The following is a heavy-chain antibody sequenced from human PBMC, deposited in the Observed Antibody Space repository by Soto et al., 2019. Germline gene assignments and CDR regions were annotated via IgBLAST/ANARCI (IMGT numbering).Heavy chain of an antibody. J-gene: IGHJ5*02. CDR1: GGSISSSSYY. Sequence: QLQLQESGPGLVKPSETLSLTCTVSGGSISSSSYYWGWIRQPPGKGLEWIGSIYYSGSTYYNPSLKSRVTISVDTSKNQFSLKLSSVTAADTAVYYCARHMYCSGGSCKIPQNWFDPWGQGTLVTVSS. CDR2: IYYSGST. V-gene: IGHV4-39*01. CDR3: ARHMYCSGGSCKIPQNWFDP. D-gene: IGHD2-15*01.